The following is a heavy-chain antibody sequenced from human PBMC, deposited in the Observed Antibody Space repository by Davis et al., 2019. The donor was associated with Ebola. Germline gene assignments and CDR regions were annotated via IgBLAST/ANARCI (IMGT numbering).Heavy chain of an antibody. CDR3: ARVRSWVGGGDSSVP. D-gene: IGHD3-10*01. CDR2: IIPILGIA. Sequence: AASVKVSCKASGGTFSSYTISWVRQAPGQGLEWMGRIIPILGIANYAQKFQGRVTITADKSTSTAYMELSSLRSEDTAVYYGARVRSWVGGGDSSVPWGQGTLVTASS. J-gene: IGHJ5*02. CDR1: GGTFSSYT. V-gene: IGHV1-69*02.